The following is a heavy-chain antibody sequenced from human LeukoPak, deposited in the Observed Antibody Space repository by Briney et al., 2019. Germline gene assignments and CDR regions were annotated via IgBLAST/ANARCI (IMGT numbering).Heavy chain of an antibody. CDR3: ARVLGGGSLDY. CDR2: ISYDGSNK. D-gene: IGHD1-26*01. V-gene: IGHV3-30*03. Sequence: HPGRSLRLSCAASGFTFSSYGMHWVRQAPGKGLEWVAVISYDGSNKYYADSVKGRFTISRDNAKNSLYLQMNSLRAEDTAVYYCARVLGGGSLDYWGQGTLVTVSS. CDR1: GFTFSSYG. J-gene: IGHJ4*02.